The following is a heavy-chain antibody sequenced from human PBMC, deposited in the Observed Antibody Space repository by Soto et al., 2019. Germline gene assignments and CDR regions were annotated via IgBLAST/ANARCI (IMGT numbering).Heavy chain of an antibody. CDR3: ARDRDFWSGYYTGGYEENWFDP. CDR2: IWYDGSNK. D-gene: IGHD3-3*01. J-gene: IGHJ5*02. CDR1: GFTFSSYG. V-gene: IGHV3-33*01. Sequence: QVQLVESGGGVVQPGRSLRLSCAASGFTFSSYGMHWVRQAPGKGLEWVAVIWYDGSNKYYADSVKGRFTISRDNSKNTLYLQMNSLRAEDTAVYYCARDRDFWSGYYTGGYEENWFDPWGQGTLVTVSS.